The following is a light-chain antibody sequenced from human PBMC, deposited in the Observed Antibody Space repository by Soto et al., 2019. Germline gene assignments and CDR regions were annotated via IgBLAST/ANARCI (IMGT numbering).Light chain of an antibody. Sequence: PPSVSAAPGQKVTISCSGSSSNIGNNYVSWYQQLPGTAPKLLIYENNKRPSGIPDRFSGSKSGTSTTLGITGLQTGDEADYYCGTWDSSLSAAVFGTGTKVTVL. CDR1: SSNIGNNY. V-gene: IGLV1-51*02. J-gene: IGLJ1*01. CDR2: ENN. CDR3: GTWDSSLSAAV.